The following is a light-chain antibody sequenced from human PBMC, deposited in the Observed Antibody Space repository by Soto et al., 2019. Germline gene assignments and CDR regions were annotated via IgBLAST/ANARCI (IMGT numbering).Light chain of an antibody. V-gene: IGKV3-20*01. CDR2: GAS. Sequence: EIVLTQSRCTLSLSPGDTVTLSCRASQSVSSSYLAWYQQKPGQAPRLLIYGASNRATGIPDRFSGSGSETDFTLTISGLEPEDFAVYYCQNYGNSPWTFGQGTKVDIK. J-gene: IGKJ1*01. CDR3: QNYGNSPWT. CDR1: QSVSSSY.